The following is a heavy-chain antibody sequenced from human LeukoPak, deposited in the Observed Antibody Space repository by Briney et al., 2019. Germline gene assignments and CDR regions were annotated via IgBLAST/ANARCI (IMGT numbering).Heavy chain of an antibody. V-gene: IGHV3-21*01. Sequence: GGSLRLSCAASVSTFSSYSMNWVRQAPGKGLEWVSSISSSSSYIYYADSVKGRFTISRDNAKNSLYLQMNSLRAEDTAVYYCAREFIAARAVQFDYWGQGTLVTVSS. J-gene: IGHJ4*02. D-gene: IGHD6-6*01. CDR3: AREFIAARAVQFDY. CDR2: ISSSSSYI. CDR1: VSTFSSYS.